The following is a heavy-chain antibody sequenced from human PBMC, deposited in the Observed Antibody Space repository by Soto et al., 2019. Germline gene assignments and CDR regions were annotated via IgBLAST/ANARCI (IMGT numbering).Heavy chain of an antibody. CDR3: ARGGTPIDY. D-gene: IGHD3-16*01. V-gene: IGHV1-18*01. J-gene: IGHJ4*02. CDR1: GYTFTNFG. Sequence: QVQLVQSGAEVKKPGASVKVSCKASGYTFTNFGISWVRQAPGQGLDGMGWISAYNGNTNYAQNFQGSVTMTTDTTTRTGSIELRSLRSDDTSVYYCARGGTPIDYWCQGALVTVSS. CDR2: ISAYNGNT.